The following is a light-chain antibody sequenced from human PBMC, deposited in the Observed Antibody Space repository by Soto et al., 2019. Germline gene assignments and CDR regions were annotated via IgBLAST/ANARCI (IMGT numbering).Light chain of an antibody. Sequence: SVLAQPPSASGTPGQRVTISCSGSSSKIGSNTVNWYQQLPGTAPKLLIYSNNQRPSGVSKRFSGSKSGNTASLTISGLQAEDEADYYCCSYVGSNIFYVFGTGTKVTVL. J-gene: IGLJ1*01. CDR2: SNN. CDR1: SSKIGSNT. V-gene: IGLV1-44*01. CDR3: CSYVGSNIFYV.